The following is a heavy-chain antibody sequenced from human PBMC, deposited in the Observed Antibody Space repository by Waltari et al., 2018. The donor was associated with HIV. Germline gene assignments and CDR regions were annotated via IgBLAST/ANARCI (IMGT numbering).Heavy chain of an antibody. CDR1: GFTLSSYS. J-gene: IGHJ6*02. CDR3: ARVNHYYGMDV. V-gene: IGHV3-21*01. CDR2: ISSSSSYI. Sequence: EFQLVESGGGLVKHGGSLRISCAASGFTLSSYSMNWVRQAPGKGLEWVSSISSSSSYIYYADSVKGRFTISRDNAKNSLYLQMNSLSAEDTAVYYCARVNHYYGMDVWGQGTTVTVSS.